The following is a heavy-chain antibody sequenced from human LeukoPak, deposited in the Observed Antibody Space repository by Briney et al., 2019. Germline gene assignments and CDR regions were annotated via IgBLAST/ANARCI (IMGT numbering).Heavy chain of an antibody. CDR1: GFTFTRSA. V-gene: IGHV3-30*02. CDR3: AKRWDSTWSYFDL. J-gene: IGHJ4*02. Sequence: RGSLRLSCVASGFTFTRSAMHWVRQAPGKGLEWVAFIQYDGDNKYYADSVKGRFTISRDDSQNTLYLQMNSLTVEDTAVYYCAKRWDSTWSYFDLWGQGTLVTVSS. CDR2: IQYDGDNK. D-gene: IGHD1-26*01.